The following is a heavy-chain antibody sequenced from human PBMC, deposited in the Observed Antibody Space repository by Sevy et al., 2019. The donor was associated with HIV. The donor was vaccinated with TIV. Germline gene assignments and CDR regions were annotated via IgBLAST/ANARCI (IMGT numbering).Heavy chain of an antibody. Sequence: GGSLRLSCAASGFTFSSYAMNWVRQAPGKGLEWVSHISDTTGGTYYVDSVKGRFTMSRDNAKNSLYLQMNSLRVEDTAVYYCARVSGDYYHMDVWGPGTTVTVSS. J-gene: IGHJ6*02. CDR2: ISDTTGGT. V-gene: IGHV3-48*01. CDR3: ARVSGDYYHMDV. CDR1: GFTFSSYA.